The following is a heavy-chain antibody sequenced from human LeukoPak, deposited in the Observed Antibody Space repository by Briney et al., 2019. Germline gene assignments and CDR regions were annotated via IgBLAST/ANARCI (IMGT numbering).Heavy chain of an antibody. CDR2: IWYDGSNK. Sequence: GRSLRLSCAPSGFTFSSYGMHWVRQAPGKGLEWVAVIWYDGSNKYYADSVKGRFTLSSDSSRNTVYFQLNNLRVEDTAIYYCAKASWVSSTDAVRWGQGTLVTVSS. V-gene: IGHV3-33*06. D-gene: IGHD3-16*01. CDR3: AKASWVSSTDAVR. J-gene: IGHJ4*02. CDR1: GFTFSSYG.